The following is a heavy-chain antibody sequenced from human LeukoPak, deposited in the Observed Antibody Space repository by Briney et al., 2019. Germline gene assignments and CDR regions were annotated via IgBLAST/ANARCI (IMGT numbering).Heavy chain of an antibody. CDR3: ARGPRAAADDY. J-gene: IGHJ4*02. V-gene: IGHV1-3*01. D-gene: IGHD6-13*01. Sequence: ASVKVSCKASGYTFINFAINWGRQAPGQRPEWLGWINAGNGNTKYSQKFQGRVTITRDTSASTAYMELSNLTSEDTAVYYCARGPRAAADDYWGQGTLVTVSS. CDR1: GYTFINFA. CDR2: INAGNGNT.